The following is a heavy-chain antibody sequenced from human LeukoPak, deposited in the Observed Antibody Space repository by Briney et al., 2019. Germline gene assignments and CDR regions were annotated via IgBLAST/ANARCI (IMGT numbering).Heavy chain of an antibody. CDR3: ARGPRAAADDY. J-gene: IGHJ4*02. V-gene: IGHV1-3*01. D-gene: IGHD6-13*01. Sequence: ASVKVSCKASGYTFINFAINWGRQAPGQRPEWLGWINAGNGNTKYSQKFQGRVTITRDTSASTAYMELSNLTSEDTAVYYCARGPRAAADDYWGQGTLVTVSS. CDR1: GYTFINFA. CDR2: INAGNGNT.